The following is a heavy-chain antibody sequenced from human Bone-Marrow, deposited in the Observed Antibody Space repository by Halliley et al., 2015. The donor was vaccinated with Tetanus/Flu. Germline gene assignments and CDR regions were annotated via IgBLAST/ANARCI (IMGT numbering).Heavy chain of an antibody. J-gene: IGHJ4*02. Sequence: QLVQSGAEVKKPGESLRISCQGSGYIFTRYWISWVRQMPGRGLEWMGRIDPSDSETKYSPSFQGHVTISTENSMSTAYLQWATLKASDSAMYYWARHETFPGPSDYWGQGPLVSVSS. CDR1: GYIFTRYW. CDR3: ARHETFPGPSDY. V-gene: IGHV5-10-1*01. D-gene: IGHD3-3*02. CDR2: IDPSDSET.